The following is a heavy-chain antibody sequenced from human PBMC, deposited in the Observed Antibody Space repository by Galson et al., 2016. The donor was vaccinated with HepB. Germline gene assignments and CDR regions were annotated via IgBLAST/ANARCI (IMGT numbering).Heavy chain of an antibody. CDR3: ARDPTTTDSGVYGMDV. J-gene: IGHJ6*02. V-gene: IGHV3-33*01. D-gene: IGHD1-1*01. CDR1: GFVISTYG. Sequence: SLRLSCAASGFVISTYGIHWVRQTPDKGLEWVAVIWFDGYNKFYADSVKGRFTISRDNSKNTVFLQMNSLSAEGTAEYYCARDPTTTDSGVYGMDVWGQGTTVRVSS. CDR2: IWFDGYNK.